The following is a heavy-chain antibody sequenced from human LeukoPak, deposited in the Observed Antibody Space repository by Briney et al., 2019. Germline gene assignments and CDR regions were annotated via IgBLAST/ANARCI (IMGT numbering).Heavy chain of an antibody. D-gene: IGHD4-11*01. Sequence: PSETLSLTCTVSGGSISSYYWSWIRQPPGKGLEWIGYIYYSGSTNYNPSLKSRVTISVDTSKNQFSLKLSSVTAADTAVYYCARADYSNPQIGWYFDLWGRGTLVTVSS. CDR2: IYYSGST. J-gene: IGHJ2*01. V-gene: IGHV4-59*01. CDR3: ARADYSNPQIGWYFDL. CDR1: GGSISSYY.